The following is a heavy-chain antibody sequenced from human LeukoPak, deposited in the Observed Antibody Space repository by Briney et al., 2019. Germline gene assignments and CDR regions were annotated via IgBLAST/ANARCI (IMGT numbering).Heavy chain of an antibody. CDR3: ARDYGDYIGALDV. Sequence: SETLSLTCTVSGGSISSYYWNWIRQPPGKGLEWIGLIHYSGSTNYNPSLKSRLTMSVDTSKNQFSLKLSSVTAADTAVYYCARDYGDYIGALDVWGQGTMVTVSS. CDR1: GGSISSYY. V-gene: IGHV4-59*12. J-gene: IGHJ3*01. D-gene: IGHD4-17*01. CDR2: IHYSGST.